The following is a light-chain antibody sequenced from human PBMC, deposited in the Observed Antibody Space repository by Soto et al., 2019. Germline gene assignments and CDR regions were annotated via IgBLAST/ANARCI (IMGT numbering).Light chain of an antibody. J-gene: IGKJ1*01. CDR2: ATS. CDR3: QQYDSSSGT. Sequence: EIVLTQSPGTLSLSTGQRATLSCTASQSVSRNYLAWYQQKPGQAPRLLIYATSTRATGIPDRFIGSGSGTDFTLTISRLEPEDFAVYYCQQYDSSSGTFGQGTKVHIK. V-gene: IGKV3-20*01. CDR1: QSVSRNY.